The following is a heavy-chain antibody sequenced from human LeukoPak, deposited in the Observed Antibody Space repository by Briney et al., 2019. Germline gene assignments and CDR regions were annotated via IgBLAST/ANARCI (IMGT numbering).Heavy chain of an antibody. CDR3: ARKHLQTPFVFLDV. J-gene: IGHJ6*02. CDR2: IGNTDGST. Sequence: PGASLRLSCAASGFSFSGYAMSWVRQAPEKGLEWVSHIGNTDGSTFYADSVKGRFTISRDNSKNTLYLQMNSLRAEDTAVYFCARKHLQTPFVFLDVWGQGTTVTVSS. D-gene: IGHD2/OR15-2a*01. CDR1: GFSFSGYA. V-gene: IGHV3-23*01.